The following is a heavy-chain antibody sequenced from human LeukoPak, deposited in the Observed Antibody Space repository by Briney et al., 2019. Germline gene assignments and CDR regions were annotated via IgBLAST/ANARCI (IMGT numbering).Heavy chain of an antibody. CDR3: ARDKVNWYFDL. CDR1: GGSISSYY. V-gene: IGHV4-59*01. J-gene: IGHJ2*01. Sequence: KPSETLSLTCTVSGGSISSYYWSWIRQPPGKGLEWIGYIYYIGSTNYNPSLKSRVTISVDTSKNQFSLKLSSVTAADTAVYYCARDKVNWYFDLWGRGTLVTVSS. CDR2: IYYIGST.